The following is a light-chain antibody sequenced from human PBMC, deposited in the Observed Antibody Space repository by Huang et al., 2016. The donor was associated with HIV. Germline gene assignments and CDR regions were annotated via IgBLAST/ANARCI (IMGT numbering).Light chain of an antibody. J-gene: IGKJ1*01. V-gene: IGKV1-27*01. Sequence: DIQMTQSPSSLSASPGVRVTLSCRATQDIGNFLAWYQHKPGGVPRRLIYGASTLQSGVPSRFSGRGSGTDFTLTITSFQPDDVATYYCQRYDSAPRAFGQGTKVEI. CDR3: QRYDSAPRA. CDR1: QDIGNF. CDR2: GAS.